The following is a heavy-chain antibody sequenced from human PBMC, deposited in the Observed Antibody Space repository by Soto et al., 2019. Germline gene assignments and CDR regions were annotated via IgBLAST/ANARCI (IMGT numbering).Heavy chain of an antibody. CDR3: ARVAGSSSTHYYYYMDV. CDR1: GGSFSGYY. CDR2: INHSGST. Sequence: PSETLSLTCAVYGGSFSGYYWSWIRQPPGKGLEWIGEINHSGSTNYNPSLKSRVTISVDTSKNQFSLKLSSVTAADTAVYYCARVAGSSSTHYYYYMDVWGKGTTVTVS. V-gene: IGHV4-34*01. D-gene: IGHD6-6*01. J-gene: IGHJ6*03.